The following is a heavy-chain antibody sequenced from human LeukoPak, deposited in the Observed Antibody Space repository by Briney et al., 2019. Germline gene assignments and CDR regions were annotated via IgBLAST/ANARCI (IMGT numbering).Heavy chain of an antibody. Sequence: PGGSLRLSCAASGFTFSRNVMHWVRQAPGKGLEWVALISYDGNNKFYADSVKGRFTISRDNSRNTLYLQMNSLRGGDAAVYSCARGGIPTGPYYYFYYMDVWGKGTAVTVSS. V-gene: IGHV3-30*01. J-gene: IGHJ6*03. D-gene: IGHD3-10*01. CDR2: ISYDGNNK. CDR1: GFTFSRNV. CDR3: ARGGIPTGPYYYFYYMDV.